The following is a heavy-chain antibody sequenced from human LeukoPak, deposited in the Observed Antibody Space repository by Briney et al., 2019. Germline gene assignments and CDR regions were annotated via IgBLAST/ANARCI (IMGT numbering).Heavy chain of an antibody. CDR3: AKDRSSITSCSNY. Sequence: GGSLRLSCAASGFTFSNYSISWVRQAPGKGLEWVSAISGSGGSTYYADSVKGRFTISRDNSKNTLYLQMNSPRAEDTALYYCAKDRSSITSCSNYWGQGTLVTVSS. CDR1: GFTFSNYS. D-gene: IGHD2-2*01. V-gene: IGHV3-23*01. CDR2: ISGSGGST. J-gene: IGHJ4*02.